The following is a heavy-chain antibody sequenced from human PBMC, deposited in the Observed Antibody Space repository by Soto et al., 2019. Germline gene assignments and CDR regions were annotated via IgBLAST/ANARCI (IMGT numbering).Heavy chain of an antibody. V-gene: IGHV4-30-2*01. CDR2: IYHSGST. CDR1: GGSFTVGGYS. Sequence: QLQLQESGSGLVKPSQTLSLTCAVSGGSFTVGGYSWRWIRQPPGKALEGIGNIYHSGSTYYNPSLQSRVTISVDRSKNQFSLKLSSVTAADTAVYYCARVPDRWGQGTLVTVSS. D-gene: IGHD2-2*01. J-gene: IGHJ5*02. CDR3: ARVPDR.